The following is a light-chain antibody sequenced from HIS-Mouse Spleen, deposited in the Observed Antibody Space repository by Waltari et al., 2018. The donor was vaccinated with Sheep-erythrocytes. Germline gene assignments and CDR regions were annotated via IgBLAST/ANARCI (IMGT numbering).Light chain of an antibody. Sequence: SYELTQPLSVSVALGQTARITCGGNNIGSKNVHWYQQKPGQAPVLVTYRDSNRPSGIPERFSGSSSGNTATMTISRAQAGDEADYYCQVWDSSTVVFGGGTKLTVL. CDR1: NIGSKN. CDR2: RDS. J-gene: IGLJ2*01. V-gene: IGLV3-9*01. CDR3: QVWDSSTVV.